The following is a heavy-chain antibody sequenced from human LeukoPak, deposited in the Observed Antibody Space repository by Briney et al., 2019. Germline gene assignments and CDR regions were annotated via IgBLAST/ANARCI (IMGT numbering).Heavy chain of an antibody. Sequence: ASVKVSCKASGYTFTSYYMHWVRQAPGQGLEWMGIINPSGGSTSYAQKFQGRVTISVDTSKNQFSLKLSSVTAADTAVYYCARESGMITDYWGQGTLVTVSS. CDR1: GYTFTSYY. J-gene: IGHJ4*02. CDR2: INPSGGST. V-gene: IGHV1-46*01. CDR3: ARESGMITDY. D-gene: IGHD1-26*01.